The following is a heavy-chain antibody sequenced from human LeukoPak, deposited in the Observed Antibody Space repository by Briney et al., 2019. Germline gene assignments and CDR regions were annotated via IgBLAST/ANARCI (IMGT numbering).Heavy chain of an antibody. D-gene: IGHD6-19*01. V-gene: IGHV4-30-4*01. J-gene: IGHJ3*02. CDR3: ARVNSSGWYPAFDI. Sequence: SQTLSLTCTVSGGSISSGDYYWSWIRQPPGTGLEWIGYIYYSGSTYYNPSLKSRVTISVDTSKNQFSLKLSSVTAADTAVYYCARVNSSGWYPAFDIWGQGTMVTVSS. CDR2: IYYSGST. CDR1: GGSISSGDYY.